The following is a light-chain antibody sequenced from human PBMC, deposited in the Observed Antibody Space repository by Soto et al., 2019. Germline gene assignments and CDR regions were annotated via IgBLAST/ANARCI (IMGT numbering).Light chain of an antibody. J-gene: IGKJ2*01. CDR1: QPVSSN. Sequence: DIVMTQSPATLSVSPGGSATLSCRASQPVSSNFAWYRQKPGQAPTLLIYRASTQATGIPARFSGSGYGTEFTLTISSLQAGDFAVYFCQRYNNWPYTFGQGTKLEIK. V-gene: IGKV3-15*01. CDR2: RAS. CDR3: QRYNNWPYT.